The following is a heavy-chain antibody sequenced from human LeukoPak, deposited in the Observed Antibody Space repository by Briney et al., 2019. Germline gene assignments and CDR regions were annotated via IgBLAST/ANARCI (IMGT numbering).Heavy chain of an antibody. CDR1: GFTFSSYG. CDR2: IRYVGSNK. V-gene: IGHV3-30*02. Sequence: PGGSLRLSCAASGFTFSSYGMHCVRQAAGKGLEWVAFIRYVGSNKYHADSVEGRFTISTDNSKNTLYLQMNTLRAEDTAVYYCANPPQAAIGDYWGQGTLVTVSS. J-gene: IGHJ4*02. CDR3: ANPPQAAIGDY. D-gene: IGHD5-18*01.